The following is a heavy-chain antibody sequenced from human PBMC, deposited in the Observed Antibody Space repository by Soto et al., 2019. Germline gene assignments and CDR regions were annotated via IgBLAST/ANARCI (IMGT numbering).Heavy chain of an antibody. Sequence: EVQLLESGGDLVQPGGSLRLACVASGFTFRGDAMSWVRQAPGKGLEWVSSVSGSGEMTHYADSVKGRFTISRDNSKNMLYLHMESLRVDDMAVYYCARSEMTYNWNDWGQGTLVTVSS. CDR3: ARSEMTYNWND. CDR2: VSGSGEMT. D-gene: IGHD1-20*01. V-gene: IGHV3-23*01. J-gene: IGHJ4*02. CDR1: GFTFRGDA.